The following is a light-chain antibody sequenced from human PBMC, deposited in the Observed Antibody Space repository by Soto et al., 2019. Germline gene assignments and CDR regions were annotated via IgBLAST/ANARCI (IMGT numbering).Light chain of an antibody. Sequence: IVMTHSPATRSVSPVEIGRGCCMARQSVSSNLAWYQQKPGQAPRLPVYGASTRATGIPARFSGSGSGTEFTLTISSLQSEDFAVYYCQQYNNWPPGLTFGGGTKVDI. CDR3: QQYNNWPPGLT. CDR1: QSVSSN. V-gene: IGKV3-15*01. CDR2: GAS. J-gene: IGKJ4*01.